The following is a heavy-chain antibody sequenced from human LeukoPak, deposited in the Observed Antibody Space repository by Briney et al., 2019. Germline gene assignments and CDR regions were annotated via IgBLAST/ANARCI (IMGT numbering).Heavy chain of an antibody. CDR2: ITRSSSYI. CDR3: ARETTVTSGWFDP. CDR1: GFTFSSYS. J-gene: IGHJ5*02. V-gene: IGHV3-21*01. D-gene: IGHD4-17*01. Sequence: GGSLRLSCAASGFTFSSYSMIWVRQAPGKGLEWVSSITRSSSYIYYADSVKGRFTISRDNAKNSLYLQMNNLRAEDTAVYYCARETTVTSGWFDPWGQGTLVTVSS.